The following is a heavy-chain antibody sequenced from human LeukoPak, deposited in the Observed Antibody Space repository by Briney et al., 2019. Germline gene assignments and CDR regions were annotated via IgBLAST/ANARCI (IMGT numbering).Heavy chain of an antibody. CDR3: ARARESMATAGSYFDY. D-gene: IGHD6-13*01. CDR1: GGSISSGDYS. Sequence: ASETLSLTCAVSGGSISSGDYSWSWIRQPPWNGLEWIGYIYHTGNTNYNPSLKSRVTISVARSKNQFSLRLSSVTAADTAVYYCARARESMATAGSYFDYWGQGTLVTVSS. V-gene: IGHV4-30-2*01. J-gene: IGHJ4*02. CDR2: IYHTGNT.